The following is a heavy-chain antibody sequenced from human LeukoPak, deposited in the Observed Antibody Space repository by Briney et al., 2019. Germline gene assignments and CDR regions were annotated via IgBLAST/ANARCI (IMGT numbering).Heavy chain of an antibody. CDR3: ARELTELWSRNXXY. J-gene: IGHJ4*02. CDR1: GFTFSSYS. CDR2: ISSSSSYI. V-gene: IGHV3-21*01. Sequence: GGSLRLSCAASGFTFSSYSMNWVRQAPGKGLEWVSSISSSSSYIYYADSMKGRFTISRDNAKNSLYLQMNSLRAEDTAVYYCARELTELWSRNXXYWGXXTLVTVSS. D-gene: IGHD1-26*01.